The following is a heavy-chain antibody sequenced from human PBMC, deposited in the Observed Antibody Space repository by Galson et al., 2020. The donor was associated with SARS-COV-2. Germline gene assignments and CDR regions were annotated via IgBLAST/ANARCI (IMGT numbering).Heavy chain of an antibody. CDR2: IYYSGST. V-gene: IGHV4-59*01. CDR3: ARVLRLAAAGEYYYYGMDV. J-gene: IGHJ6*02. D-gene: IGHD6-13*01. Sequence: SQTLSLTCTVSGGSISSYYWSWIRQPPGKGLEWIGYIYYSGSTNYNPSLKSRVTISVDTSKNQFSLKLSSVTAADTAVYYCARVLRLAAAGEYYYYGMDVWGQGTTVTVSS. CDR1: GGSISSYY.